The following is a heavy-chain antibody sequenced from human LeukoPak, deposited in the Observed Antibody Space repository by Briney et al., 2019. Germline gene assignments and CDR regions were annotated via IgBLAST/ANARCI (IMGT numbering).Heavy chain of an antibody. V-gene: IGHV1-18*01. CDR1: GYTFTSYG. CDR3: ARSLGYCSSTSCRGAFDI. Sequence: ASVTVSCKASGYTFTSYGISWVRQAPGQGLEWMGWISAYNGNTNYAQKLQGRVTMTTDTSTSTAYMELRSLRSDDTAVYYCARSLGYCSSTSCRGAFDIWGQGTMVTVSS. J-gene: IGHJ3*02. CDR2: ISAYNGNT. D-gene: IGHD2-2*01.